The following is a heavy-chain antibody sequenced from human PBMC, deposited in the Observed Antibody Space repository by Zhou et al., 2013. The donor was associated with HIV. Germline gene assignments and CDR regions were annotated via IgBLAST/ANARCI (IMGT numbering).Heavy chain of an antibody. CDR2: IYISGST. J-gene: IGHJ6*03. V-gene: IGHV4-61*09. CDR1: GGSISSGSYS. CDR3: ARLVAARDYYYYIDV. D-gene: IGHD6-13*01. Sequence: QVQLQESGPGLVKPSQTLSLTCSVSGGSISSGSYSWSWVRQPAGKGLEWIGHIYISGSTNYNPSLKSRVSISVHTSKNQFSLKLSSVTAADTAVYYCARLVAARDYYYYIDVWGRGTTVTVSS.